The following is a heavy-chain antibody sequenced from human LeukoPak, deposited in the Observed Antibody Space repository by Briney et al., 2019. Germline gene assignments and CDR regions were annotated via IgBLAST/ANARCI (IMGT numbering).Heavy chain of an antibody. CDR1: GYSISSGYY. D-gene: IGHD3-22*01. J-gene: IGHJ4*02. V-gene: IGHV4-38-2*02. CDR2: IYHSGRT. Sequence: TSETLSLTCTVSGYSISSGYYWGWIRQPPGKGLEWIGIIYHSGRTDYNPSLKSRVTISEDTSKNQFSLKLTSVTAADTSTYYCARHLFGSGYYPDYWGQGTLVTVSS. CDR3: ARHLFGSGYYPDY.